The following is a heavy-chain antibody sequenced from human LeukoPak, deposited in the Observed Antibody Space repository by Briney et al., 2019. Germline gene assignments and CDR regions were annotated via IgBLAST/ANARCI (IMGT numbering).Heavy chain of an antibody. J-gene: IGHJ4*02. CDR1: GYTFLANY. CDR2: INPKNGGT. Sequence: ASVKVSCKASGYTFLANYMHWVRQAPGQGLEWMGRINPKNGGTIYAQKFQGRVTMTRDTSTSTVYMELSSLRSEDTAVYYCARGHIYDFWSGYFDYWGQGTLVTVSS. V-gene: IGHV1-2*06. CDR3: ARGHIYDFWSGYFDY. D-gene: IGHD3-3*01.